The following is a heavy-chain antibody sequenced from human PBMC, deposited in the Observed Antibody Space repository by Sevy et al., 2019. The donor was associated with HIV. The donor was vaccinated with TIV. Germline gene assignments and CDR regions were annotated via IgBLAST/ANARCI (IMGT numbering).Heavy chain of an antibody. Sequence: GGSPRLSCAASGFNFINYGMSWVRQAPGKGLEWVGFIRSKAYGGTTEYAASVKGRFTISRDDSKSIAYLQMNSLKTEDTAVYYCTRGVDYGGNPYYFDYWGQGTLVTVSS. CDR1: GFNFINYG. J-gene: IGHJ4*02. D-gene: IGHD4-17*01. V-gene: IGHV3-49*04. CDR3: TRGVDYGGNPYYFDY. CDR2: IRSKAYGGTT.